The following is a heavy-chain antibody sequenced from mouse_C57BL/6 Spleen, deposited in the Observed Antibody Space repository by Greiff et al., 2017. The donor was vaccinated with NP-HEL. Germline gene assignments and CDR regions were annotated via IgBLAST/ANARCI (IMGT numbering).Heavy chain of an antibody. Sequence: EGKLQESGPGLVKPSQSLSLTCSVTGYSITSGYYWNWIRQFPGNKLEWMGYISYDGSNNYNPSLKNRISITRDTSKNQFFLKLNSVTTEDTATYYCARDWDYYAMDYWGQGTSVTVSS. V-gene: IGHV3-6*01. J-gene: IGHJ4*01. CDR1: GYSITSGYY. CDR2: ISYDGSN. CDR3: ARDWDYYAMDY. D-gene: IGHD4-1*01.